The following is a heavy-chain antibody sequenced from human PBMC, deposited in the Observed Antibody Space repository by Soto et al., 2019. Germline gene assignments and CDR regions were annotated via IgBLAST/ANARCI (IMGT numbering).Heavy chain of an antibody. J-gene: IGHJ6*02. CDR2: ISYDGSNK. CDR3: ARDRRITMVRGYYYYGMDV. V-gene: IGHV3-30-3*01. Sequence: QVQLVESGGGVVQPGRSLRLSCAASGVTFSSYAMHWVRQAPGKGLEWVAVISYDGSNKYYADSVKGRFTISRDNSKNTLYLQMNSLRAEDTAVYYCARDRRITMVRGYYYYGMDVWGQGTTVTVSS. CDR1: GVTFSSYA. D-gene: IGHD3-10*01.